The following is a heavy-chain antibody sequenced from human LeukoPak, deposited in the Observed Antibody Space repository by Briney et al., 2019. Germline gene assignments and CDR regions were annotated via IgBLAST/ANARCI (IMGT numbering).Heavy chain of an antibody. J-gene: IGHJ4*02. Sequence: SGPTLVKPTQTLTLTCTFSGFSLSTSGVSVGWIRQPPGKALEWLALIYWNDDKRYSPSLKSRLTITKDTSKNQVVLIMTNMDPVDTATYYCAHRPPYYDFWSGYSAFSTFDYWGQGALVTVSS. CDR1: GFSLSTSGVS. CDR2: IYWNDDK. D-gene: IGHD3-3*01. CDR3: AHRPPYYDFWSGYSAFSTFDY. V-gene: IGHV2-5*01.